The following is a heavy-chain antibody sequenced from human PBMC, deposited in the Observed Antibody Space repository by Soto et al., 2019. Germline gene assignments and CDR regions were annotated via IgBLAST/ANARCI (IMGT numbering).Heavy chain of an antibody. D-gene: IGHD1-26*01. J-gene: IGHJ6*04. V-gene: IGHV3-48*01. CDR2: ITHSVGRT. CDR3: TRDGRRGWEMDV. Sequence: PGGSLRLSCAASGFTFTDYSLNWVRQAPGKGLEWVSHITHSVGRTFYADSVRGRFTISRDDANRLVSLQMNNLGAEDTAVYYCTRDGRRGWEMDVWGKGTTVTVSS. CDR1: GFTFTDYS.